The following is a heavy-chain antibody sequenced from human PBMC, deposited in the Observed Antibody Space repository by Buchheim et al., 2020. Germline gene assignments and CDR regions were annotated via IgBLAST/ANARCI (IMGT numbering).Heavy chain of an antibody. CDR3: ARQSIRGMTRGVITIGNWFDL. V-gene: IGHV4-39*01. Sequence: QLQLQESGPGLVKPSETLSLTCSVSGGSINSSSHYWSWIRQPPGKGLEWIASIYYSGTIYYKESLKSRVTISVDTSKNQFSLKVTSVTAADAAIYYCARQSIRGMTRGVITIGNWFDLWGQGT. CDR1: GGSINSSSHY. CDR2: IYYSGTI. D-gene: IGHD3-10*01. J-gene: IGHJ5*02.